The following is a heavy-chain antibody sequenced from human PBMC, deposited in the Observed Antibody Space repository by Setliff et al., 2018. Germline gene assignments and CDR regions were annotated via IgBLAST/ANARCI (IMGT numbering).Heavy chain of an antibody. Sequence: SETLSLTCTVSGDSISSGSYYWNWIRQHPGKGLEWIGSIYHSGSTYYNPSLKSRVTISVDTSKNQFSLKLSSVTAAGTAVYYCARRNGEKLDPWGQGTLVTVS. CDR3: ARRNGEKLDP. CDR1: GDSISSGSYY. CDR2: IYHSGST. V-gene: IGHV4-38-2*02. J-gene: IGHJ5*02.